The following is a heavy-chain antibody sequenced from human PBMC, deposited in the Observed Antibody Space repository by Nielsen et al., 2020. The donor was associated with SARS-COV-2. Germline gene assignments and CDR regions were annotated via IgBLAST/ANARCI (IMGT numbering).Heavy chain of an antibody. CDR1: GDSTNSSSYY. CDR2: VHSSGGT. V-gene: IGHV4-39*01. Sequence: SETLSLTCAVTGDSTNSSSYYWGWIRQSPGQGLEWIGSVHSSGGTYDGPSLKSRVTISVDTSKNQFSLKLSSVTATDTAVYYCARQTRYCSGGTCLRVFDSWGQGTLVTVSS. CDR3: ARQTRYCSGGTCLRVFDS. J-gene: IGHJ4*02. D-gene: IGHD2-15*01.